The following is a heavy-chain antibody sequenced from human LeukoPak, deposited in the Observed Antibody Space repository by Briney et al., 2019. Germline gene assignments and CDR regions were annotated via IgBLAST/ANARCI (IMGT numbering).Heavy chain of an antibody. V-gene: IGHV3-48*01. CDR2: ISTTSSPI. CDR3: ARDNGHDFWPGAFDL. J-gene: IGHJ3*01. Sequence: PGGSLRLSCAASGFNFSKYAINWVRQAPGKGLEWISYISTTSSPIYYADSVKGRFTTSRYNAKNSVDLQMNSLRAEDTAVYYCARDNGHDFWPGAFDLWGQGTMVTVSS. CDR1: GFNFSKYA. D-gene: IGHD3-3*01.